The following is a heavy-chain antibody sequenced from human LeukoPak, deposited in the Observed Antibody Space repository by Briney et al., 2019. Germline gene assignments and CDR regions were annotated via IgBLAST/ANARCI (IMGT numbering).Heavy chain of an antibody. D-gene: IGHD6-19*01. CDR3: ARPHSSSGWYGGWFDP. CDR2: INTNTGNP. V-gene: IGHV7-4-1*02. Sequence: ASVKVSCKASGYTFTSYAMNWVRQAPGQGLEWMGWINTNTGNPTYAQGFTGRFVFSLDTSVSTAYLQISSLKAEDTAVYYCARPHSSSGWYGGWFDPWGQGTLVTVSS. CDR1: GYTFTSYA. J-gene: IGHJ5*02.